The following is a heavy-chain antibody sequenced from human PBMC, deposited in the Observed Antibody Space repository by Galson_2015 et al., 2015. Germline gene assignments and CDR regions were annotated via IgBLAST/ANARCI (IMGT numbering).Heavy chain of an antibody. CDR1: GFTFSSYG. D-gene: IGHD3-22*01. CDR2: IWYDGSNK. V-gene: IGHV3-33*01. CDR3: ARDRDTMIGPY. Sequence: SLRLSCAASGFTFSSYGMHWVRQAPGKGLEWVAVIWYDGSNKYYADSVKGRFTISRDNPKNTLYLQMNSLRAEDTAVYYCARDRDTMIGPYWGQGTMVTVSS. J-gene: IGHJ3*01.